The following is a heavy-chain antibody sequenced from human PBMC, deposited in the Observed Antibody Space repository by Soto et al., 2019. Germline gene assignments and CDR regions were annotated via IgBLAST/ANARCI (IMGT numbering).Heavy chain of an antibody. CDR3: ARVGTPIPDYYYYYGMDV. Sequence: EVQLVESGGGLVQPGGSLRLSCAASGFTFSSYEMNWVRQAPGKGLEWVSYISSSGSTIYYADSVKGRFTTSRDNAKNSLYLQMNSLRAEDTAVYYCARVGTPIPDYYYYYGMDVWGQGTTVTVSS. D-gene: IGHD2-2*01. CDR1: GFTFSSYE. J-gene: IGHJ6*02. CDR2: ISSSGSTI. V-gene: IGHV3-48*03.